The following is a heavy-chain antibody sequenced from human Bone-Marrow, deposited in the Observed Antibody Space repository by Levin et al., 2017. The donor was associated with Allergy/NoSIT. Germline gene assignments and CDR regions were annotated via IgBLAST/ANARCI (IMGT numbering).Heavy chain of an antibody. V-gene: IGHV3-30-3*01. D-gene: IGHD3-22*01. CDR2: ISYDSSNK. CDR1: GFSFSNYA. CDR3: ARVGNYYDSSGAFDY. J-gene: IGHJ4*02. Sequence: GGSLRLSCAASGFSFSNYAMNWVRQAPGKGLEWVSAISYDSSNKYYGDSVQGRFIISRDNSKKTLFLQMNSLRPDDSATYYCARVGNYYDSSGAFDYWGQGALVSVSS.